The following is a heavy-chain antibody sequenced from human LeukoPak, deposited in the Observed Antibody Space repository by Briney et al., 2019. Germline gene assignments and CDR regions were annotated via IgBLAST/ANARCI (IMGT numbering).Heavy chain of an antibody. D-gene: IGHD4-17*01. CDR1: GGSISSGSYY. CDR3: ARRGDDYGDSSYYYYYMDV. J-gene: IGHJ6*03. CDR2: IYYSGST. V-gene: IGHV4-61*10. Sequence: KASETLSLTCTVSGGSISSGSYYWSWIRQPAGKGLEWIGYIYYSGSTNYNPSLKSRVTISVDTSKNQFSLKLSSVTAADTAVYYCARRGDDYGDSSYYYYYMDVWGKGTTVTVSS.